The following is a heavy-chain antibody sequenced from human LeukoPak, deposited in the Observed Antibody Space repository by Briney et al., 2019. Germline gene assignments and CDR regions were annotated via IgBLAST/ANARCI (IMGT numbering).Heavy chain of an antibody. CDR3: ARDLTHYYDSSGYSDY. CDR1: GYTFTSYD. CDR2: MNPNSGNT. D-gene: IGHD3-22*01. J-gene: IGHJ4*02. Sequence: ASVKVSCKASGYTFTSYDINWVRQATGQGLEWMGWMNPNSGNTGYAQKFQGRVTMTRNTSISTAYMELSSLRSEDTAVYYCARDLTHYYDSSGYSDYWGQGTLVTVSS. V-gene: IGHV1-8*01.